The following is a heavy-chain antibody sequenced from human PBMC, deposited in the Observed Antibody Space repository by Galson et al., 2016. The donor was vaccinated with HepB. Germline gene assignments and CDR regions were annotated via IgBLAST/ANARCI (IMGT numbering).Heavy chain of an antibody. D-gene: IGHD3-16*02. Sequence: LRLSCAASGFTFSRYAMTWVRQAPGKGLEWVSGLSGSGAHTYYADSVKGRFTISRDNSKNTLYLQMNSLRVEDTAVYYCAKGYVGGSYLLTQFDYWGQGTLVAVSS. J-gene: IGHJ4*02. CDR3: AKGYVGGSYLLTQFDY. CDR2: LSGSGAHT. CDR1: GFTFSRYA. V-gene: IGHV3-23*01.